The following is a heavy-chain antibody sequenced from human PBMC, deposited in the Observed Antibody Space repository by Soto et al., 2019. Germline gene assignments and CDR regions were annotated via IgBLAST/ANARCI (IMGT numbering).Heavy chain of an antibody. CDR1: GADINTYS. CDR2: IYTSASI. CDR3: ARDREAGYSFYYGMDV. V-gene: IGHV4-4*07. Sequence: SETLSLTCSVSGADINTYSWTWIRQPAGKGLEWIGRIYTSASINYNPSLKGRVTLSVDTSTNQVSLRLASVTAADTAIYYCARDREAGYSFYYGMDVWGQGTTVTVSS. D-gene: IGHD5-18*01. J-gene: IGHJ6*02.